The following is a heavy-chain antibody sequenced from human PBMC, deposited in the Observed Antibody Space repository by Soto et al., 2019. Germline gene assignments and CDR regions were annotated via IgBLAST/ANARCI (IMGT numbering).Heavy chain of an antibody. J-gene: IGHJ6*02. CDR2: IYYSGST. CDR1: GGSISSSSYY. Sequence: PSETLSLTCTVSGGSISSSSYYWGWIRQPPGKGLEWIGSIYYSGSTYYNPSLKSRVTISVDTSKNQFSLKLSSVTAADTAVYYCARRLPVKWDYYGMDVWGQGTTVTVSS. CDR3: ARRLPVKWDYYGMDV. D-gene: IGHD1-26*01. V-gene: IGHV4-39*01.